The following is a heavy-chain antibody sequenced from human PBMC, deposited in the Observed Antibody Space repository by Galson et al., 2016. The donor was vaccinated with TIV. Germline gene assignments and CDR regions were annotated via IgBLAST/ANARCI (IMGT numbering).Heavy chain of an antibody. V-gene: IGHV2-5*02. Sequence: PALVKPTQTLTLTCTFSGFSLYTRGVGVGWIRQPPGKALEWLALFYWDGEERYSPSLRGRVTISTDPSGNEVVLKMTNMDPVDTGTYFCARRGDASSTGFFDLWGQGSLVTVSS. D-gene: IGHD4-17*01. CDR2: FYWDGEE. CDR1: GFSLYTRGVG. J-gene: IGHJ4*02. CDR3: ARRGDASSTGFFDL.